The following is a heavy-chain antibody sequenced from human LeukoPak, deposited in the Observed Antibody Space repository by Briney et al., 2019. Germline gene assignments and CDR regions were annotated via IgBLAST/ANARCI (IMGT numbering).Heavy chain of an antibody. Sequence: GASVKVSCKASGYTFTGYYMHWVRQAPGQGLEWMGWINPNSGGTNYAQKFQGWVTMTRDTSISTAYMELSRLRSDDTAVYYCARGPRVPAVAGHQRAFDIWGQGTMVTVSS. CDR1: GYTFTGYY. CDR2: INPNSGGT. D-gene: IGHD6-19*01. CDR3: ARGPRVPAVAGHQRAFDI. V-gene: IGHV1-2*04. J-gene: IGHJ3*02.